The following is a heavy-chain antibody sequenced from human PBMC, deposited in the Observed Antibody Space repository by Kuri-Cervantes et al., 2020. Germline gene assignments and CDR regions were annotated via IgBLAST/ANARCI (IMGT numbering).Heavy chain of an antibody. D-gene: IGHD2-2*01. CDR1: GFTFGDYW. J-gene: IGHJ6*02. CDR3: ARDRTYTMDV. V-gene: IGHV3-74*03. Sequence: ETLSLTCAASGFTFGDYWMHWVRQVPGKGLVWVSRIISDGRSATYADSVRGRFTISRDNAKNTLYLQMNSLTAEDTAVYYCARDRTYTMDVWGQGTTVTVSS. CDR2: IISDGRSA.